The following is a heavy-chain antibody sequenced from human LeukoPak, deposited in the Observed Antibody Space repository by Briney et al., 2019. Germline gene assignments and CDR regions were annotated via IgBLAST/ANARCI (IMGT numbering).Heavy chain of an antibody. Sequence: PGGSLRLSCAASGFTFYTYGMHWVRQTPGRGLEWVAFIRYDGSTKYYRDSVKGRFTISRDNSKNTLYLQMNSLRAEDTAVYYCARLMGYSSSWYEGVFDYWGQGTLVTVSS. J-gene: IGHJ4*02. CDR1: GFTFYTYG. CDR2: IRYDGSTK. CDR3: ARLMGYSSSWYEGVFDY. V-gene: IGHV3-30*02. D-gene: IGHD6-13*01.